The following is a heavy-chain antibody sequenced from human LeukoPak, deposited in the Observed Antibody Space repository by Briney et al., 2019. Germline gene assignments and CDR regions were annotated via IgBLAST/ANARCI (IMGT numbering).Heavy chain of an antibody. D-gene: IGHD3-3*01. Sequence: PGGSLRLSCVASGFTFSNYWMLWVRQAPGKGLMWVSLISTDGKSTRYAESVKGRFTISRDNSKNTLYLQMNSLRAEDTAVYYCAKTPEEPIFGVVRDYWGQGTLVTVSS. CDR3: AKTPEEPIFGVVRDY. J-gene: IGHJ4*02. CDR1: GFTFSNYW. V-gene: IGHV3-74*01. CDR2: ISTDGKST.